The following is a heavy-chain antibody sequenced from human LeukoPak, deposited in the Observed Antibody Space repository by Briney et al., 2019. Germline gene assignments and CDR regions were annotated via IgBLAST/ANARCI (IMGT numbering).Heavy chain of an antibody. V-gene: IGHV4-30-4*08. J-gene: IGHJ4*02. D-gene: IGHD3-10*01. CDR3: ARVLYGSGSNADY. CDR2: IYYSGST. CDR1: GGSISSGDYY. Sequence: TSQSLSLTCTVSGGSISSGDYYWSWIRQSPGKGLEWIGYIYYSGSTYYNPSLKSRVTISVDTSKNQFSLKLSSVTAADTAVYYCARVLYGSGSNADYWGQGTLVTVSS.